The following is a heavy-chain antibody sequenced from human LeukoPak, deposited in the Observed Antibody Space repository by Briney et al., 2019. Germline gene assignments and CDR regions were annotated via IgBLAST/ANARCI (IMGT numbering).Heavy chain of an antibody. Sequence: GGSLRLSCAASGFMFSSHWMYWVRQAPGKGLVWVSRINGDGTSTHYADSVKGRFTISRDNTKNTLYLQMNSLRAEDTAVYYCAKDLREGYYDSSGTFDYWGQGTLVTVSS. CDR2: INGDGTST. CDR1: GFMFSSHW. CDR3: AKDLREGYYDSSGTFDY. J-gene: IGHJ4*02. D-gene: IGHD3-22*01. V-gene: IGHV3-74*01.